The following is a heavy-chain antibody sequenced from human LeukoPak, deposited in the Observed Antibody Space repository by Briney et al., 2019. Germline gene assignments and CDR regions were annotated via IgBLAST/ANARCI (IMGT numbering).Heavy chain of an antibody. J-gene: IGHJ3*02. CDR1: GGSISSYY. CDR3: ARAYGSGSYDAFDI. V-gene: IGHV4-59*12. D-gene: IGHD3-10*01. Sequence: SETLSLTCTVSGGSISSYYWSWIRQPPGKGLEWIGYIYYSGSTNYNPSLKSRVTMSVDTSKNQFSLKLSSVTAADTAVYYCARAYGSGSYDAFDIWGQGTMVTVSS. CDR2: IYYSGST.